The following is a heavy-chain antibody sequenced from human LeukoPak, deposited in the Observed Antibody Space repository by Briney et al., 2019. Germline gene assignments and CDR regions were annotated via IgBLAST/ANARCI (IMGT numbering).Heavy chain of an antibody. CDR2: IYYSGST. CDR3: ARVSRGNHHHNTGFDP. Sequence: PSETLSLTCTVSGGSISSSSYYWGWIRQPPGKGLEWIGSIYYSGSTYYNPSLKSRVTISVDTSKNQFSLKLSSVTAADTAVYYCARVSRGNHHHNTGFDPWGQGTLVTVSS. V-gene: IGHV4-39*07. J-gene: IGHJ5*02. D-gene: IGHD1-14*01. CDR1: GGSISSSSYY.